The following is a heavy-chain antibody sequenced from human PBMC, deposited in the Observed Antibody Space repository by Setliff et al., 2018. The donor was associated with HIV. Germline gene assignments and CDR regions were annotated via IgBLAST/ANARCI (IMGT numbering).Heavy chain of an antibody. D-gene: IGHD3-10*01. V-gene: IGHV4-38-2*01. CDR3: ARLGDYGSGGWFDP. Sequence: SETLSLTCVVSGYSISSGYYWGWIRQPPGKGLEWIGSIYHTGSTYYNPSLKSRVTISVDTSKNQFSLKLISVTAADTAVFYCARLGDYGSGGWFDPWGQGTLVTVSS. CDR2: IYHTGST. CDR1: GYSISSGYY. J-gene: IGHJ5*02.